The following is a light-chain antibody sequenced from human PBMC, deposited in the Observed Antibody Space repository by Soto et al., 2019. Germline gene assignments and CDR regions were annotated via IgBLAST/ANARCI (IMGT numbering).Light chain of an antibody. Sequence: AIQMTQSPSSLSPSVGDRVTITCRASQGIRNDLGWYQQKPGKAPKLLIYAASSLQSGVPSRFSGSGSGTDFTLTISSLKPEDFETYYCLQDYNYPWTFGQGTKVDI. CDR1: QGIRND. CDR2: AAS. J-gene: IGKJ1*01. V-gene: IGKV1-6*01. CDR3: LQDYNYPWT.